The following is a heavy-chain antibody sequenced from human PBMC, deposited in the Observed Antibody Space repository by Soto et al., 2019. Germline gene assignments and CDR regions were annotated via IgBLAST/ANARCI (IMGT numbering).Heavy chain of an antibody. D-gene: IGHD3-10*01. CDR3: ATGDPFYYGAGGTDAFDI. CDR1: GYTLTELS. Sequence: ASVKVSCKVSGYTLTELSMHWVRQAPGKGLEWMGGFDPEDGETIYAQKFQGRVTMTEDTSTDTAYMELSSLRSEDTAVYYCATGDPFYYGAGGTDAFDIWGQGTMVTVSS. V-gene: IGHV1-24*01. CDR2: FDPEDGET. J-gene: IGHJ3*02.